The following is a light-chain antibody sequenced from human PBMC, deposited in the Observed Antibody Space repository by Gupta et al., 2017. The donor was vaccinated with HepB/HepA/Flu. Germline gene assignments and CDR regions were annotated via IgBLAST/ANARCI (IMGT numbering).Light chain of an antibody. CDR1: KLGDTY. J-gene: IGLJ3*02. V-gene: IGLV3-1*01. Sequence: SYALSAPPSVSVSPGQTASLTRSGDKLGDTYYCWYQQKPGQSPVLLIYEGNKRPSGVPDRCSGSNAVSTTTLTNGGTEAMDEADYDRQAWDIRVFGGGTKLTVL. CDR3: QAWDIRV. CDR2: EGN.